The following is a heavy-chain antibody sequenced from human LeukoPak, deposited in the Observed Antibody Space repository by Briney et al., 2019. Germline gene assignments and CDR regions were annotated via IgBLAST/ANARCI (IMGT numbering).Heavy chain of an antibody. CDR1: GGSISSYY. V-gene: IGHV4-59*01. D-gene: IGHD1-26*01. Sequence: SETLSLTCTVSGGSISSYYWSWIRQPPGKGLEWVGYIYYSGSTNYNPSLKSRVTISVDTSKNQFSRKLSSVTAAETAVYYCPRGQWELGGYFDYWRQGTPVSVSS. CDR3: PRGQWELGGYFDY. J-gene: IGHJ4*02. CDR2: IYYSGST.